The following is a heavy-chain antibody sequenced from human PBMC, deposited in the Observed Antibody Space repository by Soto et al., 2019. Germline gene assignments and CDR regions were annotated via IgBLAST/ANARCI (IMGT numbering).Heavy chain of an antibody. CDR3: AKASRIWDTAMVYFDY. J-gene: IGHJ4*02. D-gene: IGHD5-18*01. CDR2: ISYDGSNK. CDR1: GFTFSIYG. Sequence: GGSLRLSCAASGFTFSIYGMHWVRHAPGKGLEWVAVISYDGSNKYYADSVKGRFTISRDNSKNTLYLQMNSLRAGDTAVYYCAKASRIWDTAMVYFDYWGQGTLVTVSS. V-gene: IGHV3-30*18.